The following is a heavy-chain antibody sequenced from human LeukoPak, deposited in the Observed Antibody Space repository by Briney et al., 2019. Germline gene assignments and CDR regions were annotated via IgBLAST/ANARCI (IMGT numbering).Heavy chain of an antibody. CDR3: ARSYLANRYYFDF. CDR1: GFTFSSYA. J-gene: IGHJ4*02. CDR2: TSYDGSNK. D-gene: IGHD2-15*01. V-gene: IGHV3-30-3*01. Sequence: GGSPRLSCAASGFTFSSYAMHWVRQAPGKGLEWVAVTSYDGSNKYYADSVKGRFTISRDSSRNTLYLEMNSLRAEDTAVYYCARSYLANRYYFDFWGQGTLVTVSS.